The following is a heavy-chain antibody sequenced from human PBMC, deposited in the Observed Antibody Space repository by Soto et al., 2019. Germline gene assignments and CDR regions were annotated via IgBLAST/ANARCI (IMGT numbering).Heavy chain of an antibody. D-gene: IGHD3-10*01. CDR1: GFSLTTSGEA. CDR3: AHIPGSGQLHYSHYYYMDV. V-gene: IGHV2-5*02. Sequence: QITLKESGPTLVKPTQTLTLTCTFSGFSLTTSGEAVGWIRQPPGKALEWLALIYWDDDKRSSPSLKSRLTITKDTSKNKVVLTMTNMDPVDTATYYCAHIPGSGQLHYSHYYYMDVWGRGTTVTVSS. CDR2: IYWDDDK. J-gene: IGHJ6*03.